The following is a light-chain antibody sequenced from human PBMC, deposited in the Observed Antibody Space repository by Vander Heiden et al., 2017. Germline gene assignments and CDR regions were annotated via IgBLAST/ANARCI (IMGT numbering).Light chain of an antibody. CDR2: EDN. Sequence: NFMLTQPHSVSESPGKTVTISCTRSSGSIASNYVQWYQQRPGSSPTTVIYEDNQRPSGVPDRFSGSIDSSSNSASPTISGLKTEDEDDYYCQSYDSSNQVFGGGTKLTVL. J-gene: IGLJ3*02. CDR3: QSYDSSNQV. CDR1: SGSIASNY. V-gene: IGLV6-57*01.